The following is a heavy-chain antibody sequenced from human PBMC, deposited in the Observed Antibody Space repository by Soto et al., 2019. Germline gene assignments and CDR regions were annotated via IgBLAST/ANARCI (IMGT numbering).Heavy chain of an antibody. CDR2: ISGSGGST. Sequence: EVQLLESGGGLVQPGGSLRLSCAASGFTFSSYAMSWVRQAPGKGLEWVSDISGSGGSTYYEDSVKGRFTISRDNSENTLYLQMNGLRAEDTAVYYCAKVRGAARCFDSWGQGTLVTVSS. CDR1: GFTFSSYA. J-gene: IGHJ4*02. V-gene: IGHV3-23*01. CDR3: AKVRGAARCFDS. D-gene: IGHD6-6*01.